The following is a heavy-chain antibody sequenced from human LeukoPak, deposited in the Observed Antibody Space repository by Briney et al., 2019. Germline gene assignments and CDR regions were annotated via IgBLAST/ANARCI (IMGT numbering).Heavy chain of an antibody. CDR1: GYTFTSYD. J-gene: IGHJ6*03. D-gene: IGHD2-2*01. CDR2: IIPIFGTA. V-gene: IGHV1-69*13. CDR3: ATRGDCSSTSCYYYYYYMDV. Sequence: ASVKVSCKASGYTFTSYDINWVRQAPGQGLEWMGGIIPIFGTANYAQKFQGRVTITADESTSTAYMELSSLRSEDTAVYYCATRGDCSSTSCYYYYYYMDVWGKGTTVTVSS.